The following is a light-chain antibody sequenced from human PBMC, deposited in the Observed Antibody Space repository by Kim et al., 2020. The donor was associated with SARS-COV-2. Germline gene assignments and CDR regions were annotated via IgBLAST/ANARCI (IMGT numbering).Light chain of an antibody. CDR2: GKN. CDR3: NSRDDSDNSFV. Sequence: ALGQTVRIKCQGDSLRSHYASWYQQKPGQAPVLVIYGKNNRPSGIPDRFSGSSSGNTASLTITGAQAEDEAEYYCNSRDDSDNSFVFATGTKVTVL. CDR1: SLRSHY. J-gene: IGLJ1*01. V-gene: IGLV3-19*01.